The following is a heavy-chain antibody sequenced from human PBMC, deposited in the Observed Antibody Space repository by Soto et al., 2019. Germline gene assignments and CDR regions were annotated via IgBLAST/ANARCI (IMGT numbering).Heavy chain of an antibody. CDR2: ISYDGSNK. CDR1: GFTFSSYG. D-gene: IGHD2-21*02. CDR3: AKPLTAEDAFDI. Sequence: GGSLRLSCAASGFTFSSYGMHWVRQAPGKGLEWVAVISYDGSNKYYADSVKGRFTISRDNSKNTLYLQMNSLRAEDTAVYYCAKPLTAEDAFDIWGQGTMVTVSS. V-gene: IGHV3-30*18. J-gene: IGHJ3*02.